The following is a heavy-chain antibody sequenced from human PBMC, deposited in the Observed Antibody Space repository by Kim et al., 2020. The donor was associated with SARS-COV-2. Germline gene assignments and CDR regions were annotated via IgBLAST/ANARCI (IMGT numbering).Heavy chain of an antibody. J-gene: IGHJ6*02. V-gene: IGHV3-23*01. CDR3: AKALGLVTGTTTYYYGMDV. Sequence: GRFTISRDNSKDTLYLQMNSLRAEDTAVYYCAKALGLVTGTTTYYYGMDVWGQGTTVTVSS. D-gene: IGHD1-7*01.